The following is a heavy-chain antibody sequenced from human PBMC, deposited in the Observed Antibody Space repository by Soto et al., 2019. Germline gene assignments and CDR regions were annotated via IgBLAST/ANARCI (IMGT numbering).Heavy chain of an antibody. Sequence: SQTLSLTCAISGDSVASNSTAWNWVRQSPSRGLEWLGRTYYRSQWYNDYSLSVKGRITFNADTSKNQFSLQLRSVTPEDTAVYYCARDSDSNYHDGFDIWGQGTMVTVSS. J-gene: IGHJ3*02. CDR3: ARDSDSNYHDGFDI. V-gene: IGHV6-1*01. CDR1: GDSVASNSTA. D-gene: IGHD3-10*01. CDR2: TYYRSQWYN.